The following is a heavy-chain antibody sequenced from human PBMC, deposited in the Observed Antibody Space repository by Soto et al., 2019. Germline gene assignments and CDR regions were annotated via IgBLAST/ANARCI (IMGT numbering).Heavy chain of an antibody. Sequence: SETLSLTCTVSGGSISSYYWSWIRQPPGKGLEWIGYIYYSGSTNYNPSLKSRVTISVDTSKNQFSLKLSSVTAADTAVYYCASPTLGGGSYSGAFDIWGHGTMVTVSS. J-gene: IGHJ3*02. CDR3: ASPTLGGGSYSGAFDI. CDR1: GGSISSYY. V-gene: IGHV4-59*01. D-gene: IGHD1-26*01. CDR2: IYYSGST.